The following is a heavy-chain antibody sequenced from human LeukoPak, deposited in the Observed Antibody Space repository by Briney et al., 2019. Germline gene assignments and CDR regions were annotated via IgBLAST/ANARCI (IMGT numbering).Heavy chain of an antibody. CDR1: GFTVSSNY. V-gene: IGHV3-53*01. D-gene: IGHD5-18*01. Sequence: QPGGSLRLSCAASGFTVSSNYMSWVRQAPGKGLEWVSVIYSGGSTYYADSVKGRFTISRDNSKNTLYLQMNSLRAEDTAVYYCARDWIQLWRSYYYYYMDVWGKGTTVTVSS. J-gene: IGHJ6*03. CDR2: IYSGGST. CDR3: ARDWIQLWRSYYYYYMDV.